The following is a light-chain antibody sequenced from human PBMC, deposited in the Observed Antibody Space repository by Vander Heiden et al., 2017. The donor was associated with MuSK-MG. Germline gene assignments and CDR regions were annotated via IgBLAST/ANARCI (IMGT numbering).Light chain of an antibody. CDR1: QSVSNN. V-gene: IGKV3-15*01. CDR3: QQYNNWPPWT. Sequence: DIVMTQSPATLSLSPGESTTLSCRTSQSVSNNLAWFHQKPGQAPRLLIYGASTRATGIPARFSGSGSGTEFTLTISSRQSEDFAVYYCQQYNNWPPWTFGHGTKVEIK. CDR2: GAS. J-gene: IGKJ1*01.